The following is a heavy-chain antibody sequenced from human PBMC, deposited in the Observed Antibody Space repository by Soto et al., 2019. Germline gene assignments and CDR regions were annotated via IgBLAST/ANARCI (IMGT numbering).Heavy chain of an antibody. CDR2: IYYSGST. Sequence: SETLSLTCTVSGGSISSGGYYWSWIRQHPGKGLEWIGYIYYSGSTYYNPSLKSRVTISVDTSKDQFSLKLSSVTAADTAVYYCARAIQVQDLDYWGQGTLVTVSS. CDR3: ARAIQVQDLDY. V-gene: IGHV4-31*03. CDR1: GGSISSGGYY. D-gene: IGHD1-1*01. J-gene: IGHJ4*02.